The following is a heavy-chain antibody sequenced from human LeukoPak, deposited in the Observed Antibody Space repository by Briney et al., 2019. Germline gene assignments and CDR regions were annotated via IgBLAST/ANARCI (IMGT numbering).Heavy chain of an antibody. J-gene: IGHJ4*02. V-gene: IGHV3-20*04. CDR2: INWNGGST. CDR3: AKELAIVVVVAATLPDY. D-gene: IGHD2-15*01. Sequence: RAGGSLRLSCAASGFTFDDYGMSWVRQAPGKGLEWVSGINWNGGSTGYADSVKGRFTISRDNSKNSLYLQMNSLRTEDTALYYCAKELAIVVVVAATLPDYWGQGTLVTVSS. CDR1: GFTFDDYG.